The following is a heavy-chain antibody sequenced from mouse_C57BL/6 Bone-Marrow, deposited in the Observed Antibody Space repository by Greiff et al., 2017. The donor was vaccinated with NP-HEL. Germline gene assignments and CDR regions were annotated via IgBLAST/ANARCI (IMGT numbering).Heavy chain of an antibody. D-gene: IGHD2-4*01. CDR2: IHPNSGST. J-gene: IGHJ1*03. CDR3: ARDDYDVAWYFDV. CDR1: GYTFTSYW. Sequence: HVQLQQPGAELVKPGASVKLSCKASGYTFTSYWMHWVKQRPGQGLEWIGMIHPNSGSTNYNEKFKSKATLTVDKSSSTAYMQLSSLTSEDSAVYYCARDDYDVAWYFDVWGTGTTVTVSS. V-gene: IGHV1-64*01.